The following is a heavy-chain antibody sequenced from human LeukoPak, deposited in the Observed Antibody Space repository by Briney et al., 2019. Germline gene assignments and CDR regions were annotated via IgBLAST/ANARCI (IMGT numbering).Heavy chain of an antibody. D-gene: IGHD4-17*01. CDR2: ISSSSSYI. CDR3: ASFVPTVTTQGEVLDY. J-gene: IGHJ4*02. Sequence: GGSLRLSCAASGFTFSSYSMNWVRQAPGKGLEWVSSISSSSSYIYYADSVKGRFTISRDNAKNSLYLQMNSLRAEDTAVYYCASFVPTVTTQGEVLDYWGQGTLATVSS. CDR1: GFTFSSYS. V-gene: IGHV3-21*01.